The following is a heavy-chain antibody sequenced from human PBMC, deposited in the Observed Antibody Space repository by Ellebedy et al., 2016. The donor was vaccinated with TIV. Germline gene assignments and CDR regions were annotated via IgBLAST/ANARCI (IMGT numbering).Heavy chain of an antibody. D-gene: IGHD2-2*01. Sequence: GESLKISCEASGFTFGDFYMSWIRQAPGKGLEWVSYIGTTHGDTDAADSVRGRFTLSRDNAKSSLHLQMNSLRADDTAVFYCVRFAFNYAMDSWGQGTLVTVPS. CDR2: IGTTHGDT. V-gene: IGHV3-11*06. CDR1: GFTFGDFY. CDR3: VRFAFNYAMDS. J-gene: IGHJ5*01.